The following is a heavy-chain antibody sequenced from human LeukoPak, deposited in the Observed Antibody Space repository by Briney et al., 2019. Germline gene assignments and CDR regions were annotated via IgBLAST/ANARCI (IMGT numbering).Heavy chain of an antibody. J-gene: IGHJ6*02. CDR1: GHTFTGYY. CDR3: ARVNIVATMAHYYYGMDV. D-gene: IGHD5-12*01. V-gene: IGHV1-2*02. CDR2: INPNSGGT. Sequence: ASVKVSCKASGHTFTGYYMHWVRQAPGQGLEWMGWINPNSGGTNYAQKFQGRVTMTRDTSISTAYMGLSRLRSDDTAVYYCARVNIVATMAHYYYGMDVWGQGTTVTVSS.